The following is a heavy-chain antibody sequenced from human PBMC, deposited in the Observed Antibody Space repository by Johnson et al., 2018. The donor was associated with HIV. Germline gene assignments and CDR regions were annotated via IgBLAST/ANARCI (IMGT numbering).Heavy chain of an antibody. CDR1: GFTFSSYA. CDR2: ISYDGSNK. J-gene: IGHJ3*02. CDR3: ARGGAYCGGDCNAFDI. Sequence: QVQLVESGGGVVQPGGSLRLSCAASGFTFSSYAMHWVRQAPGKGLEWVAVISYDGSNKYYTDSVKGRFTISRDNSKNTLYLQMNSLRAEDTAVYYCARGGAYCGGDCNAFDIWGQGTMVTVSS. V-gene: IGHV3-30*14. D-gene: IGHD2-21*02.